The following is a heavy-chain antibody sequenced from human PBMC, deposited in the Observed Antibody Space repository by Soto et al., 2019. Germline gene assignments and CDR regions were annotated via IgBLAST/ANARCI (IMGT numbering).Heavy chain of an antibody. CDR1: SYTFNTFC. CDR3: AGYRSSSYDAFDI. V-gene: IGHV1-18*01. Sequence: ASVKVSCKASSYTFNTFCISWVRQAPGQGLEWMGWISAQKGNTNYAQSLQGRLTMTIDTSTSTAYMELRSLRSDDTAVYYCAGYRSSSYDAFDIWGQGTMVTVSS. D-gene: IGHD6-6*01. CDR2: ISAQKGNT. J-gene: IGHJ3*02.